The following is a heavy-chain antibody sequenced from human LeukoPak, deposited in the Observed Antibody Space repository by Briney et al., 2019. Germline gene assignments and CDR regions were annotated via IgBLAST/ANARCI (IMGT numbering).Heavy chain of an antibody. D-gene: IGHD3-10*01. Sequence: GASVKVSCKASGYTFTSFYMHWVRQAPGQGLEWMGVINPSGGSTRYAQKFQGRVTMARDTSTSTVFLELSSLRSDVTAVYYCAREGDDGSSRTFDYWGQGTLVTVSS. CDR3: AREGDDGSSRTFDY. CDR1: GYTFTSFY. V-gene: IGHV1-46*01. J-gene: IGHJ4*02. CDR2: INPSGGST.